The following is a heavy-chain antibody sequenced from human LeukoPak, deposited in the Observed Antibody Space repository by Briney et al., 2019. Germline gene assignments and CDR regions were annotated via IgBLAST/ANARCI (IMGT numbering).Heavy chain of an antibody. Sequence: ASVKVSCKASGGTFSSYAISWVRQAPGQGLEWMGGIIPIFGTANYAQKFQGRVTVTTDESTSTAYMELSSLRSEDTAVYYCARAPRWLGVYYFDYWGQGTLVTVSS. J-gene: IGHJ4*02. CDR2: IIPIFGTA. CDR3: ARAPRWLGVYYFDY. V-gene: IGHV1-69*05. D-gene: IGHD4-23*01. CDR1: GGTFSSYA.